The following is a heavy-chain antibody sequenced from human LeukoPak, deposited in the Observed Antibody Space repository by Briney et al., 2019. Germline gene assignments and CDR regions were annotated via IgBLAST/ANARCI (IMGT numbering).Heavy chain of an antibody. CDR3: ARDQGVSQWNDVVGFDY. D-gene: IGHD1-1*01. V-gene: IGHV3-21*01. CDR2: ISSSSSYI. CDR1: GFIFSSYS. J-gene: IGHJ4*02. Sequence: PGGSLRLSCAASGFIFSSYSMNWVRQAPGKGLEWVSSISSSSSYIYYADSVKGRFTISRDNAKNSLYLQMNSLRAEDTAVYYCARDQGVSQWNDVVGFDYWGQGTLVTVSS.